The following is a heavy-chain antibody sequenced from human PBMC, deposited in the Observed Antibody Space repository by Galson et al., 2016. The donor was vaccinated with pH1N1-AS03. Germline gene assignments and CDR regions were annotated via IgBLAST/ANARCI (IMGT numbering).Heavy chain of an antibody. CDR1: GFSFSSYA. D-gene: IGHD4-17*01. CDR3: SRGRYGDYESGYYYGMDV. J-gene: IGHJ6*02. Sequence: SLRLSCAASGFSFSSYAMHWVRQAPGKGLEWVAVISYGGRNQLYADSVKGRFAISRDTSKNTLFLQMNSLRPEDTAVYYCSRGRYGDYESGYYYGMDVWGQGTTVTVSS. CDR2: ISYGGRNQ. V-gene: IGHV3-30*09.